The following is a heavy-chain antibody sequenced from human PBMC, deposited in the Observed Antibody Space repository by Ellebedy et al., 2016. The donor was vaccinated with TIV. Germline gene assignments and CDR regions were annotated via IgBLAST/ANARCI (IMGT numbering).Heavy chain of an antibody. J-gene: IGHJ3*02. CDR3: AREGFSSGHCGAFDI. Sequence: PGGSLRLSCAASGFPVGSHFMSWIRQAPGRGLEWVSTINNGGEATHFRDSVKGRFTISRDNSKRTLDLQMTSLGIEDTAMYYCAREGFSSGHCGAFDIWGLGTMVTVSS. CDR1: GFPVGSHF. D-gene: IGHD6-19*01. CDR2: INNGGEAT. V-gene: IGHV3-53*01.